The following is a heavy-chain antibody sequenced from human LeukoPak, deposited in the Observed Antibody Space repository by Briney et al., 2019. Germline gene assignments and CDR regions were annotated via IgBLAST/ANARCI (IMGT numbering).Heavy chain of an antibody. D-gene: IGHD6-13*01. J-gene: IGHJ6*03. V-gene: IGHV4-59*08. Sequence: SETLSLTCTVSGGSISSYYWSWIRQPPGKGLEWVGYIYYSGSTNYNPSLKSRVTISVDTSKNQFSLKLSSVTAADTAVYYCARQPQDSSWYLVPHYYYYMDVWGKGTTVTVSS. CDR2: IYYSGST. CDR1: GGSISSYY. CDR3: ARQPQDSSWYLVPHYYYYMDV.